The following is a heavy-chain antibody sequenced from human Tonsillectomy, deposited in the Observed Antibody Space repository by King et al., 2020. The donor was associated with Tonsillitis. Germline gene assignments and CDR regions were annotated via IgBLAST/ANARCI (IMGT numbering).Heavy chain of an antibody. CDR3: ARYVRVRGVPAYFDY. CDR1: GDSIWNYY. CDR2: FFYSGST. D-gene: IGHD3-10*01. V-gene: IGHV4-59*08. Sequence: VQLQESGPGLVRPSETLSLTCSVSGDSIWNYYWSWIRQPPGKGLEWGGYFFYSGSTDSNPSLKSRVTMSMDMPKNQLSLNLNSVTAADTAVYYCARYVRVRGVPAYFDYWGRGILVTVSS. J-gene: IGHJ4*02.